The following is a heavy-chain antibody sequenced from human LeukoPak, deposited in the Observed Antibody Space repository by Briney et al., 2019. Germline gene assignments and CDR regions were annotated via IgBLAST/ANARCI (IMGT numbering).Heavy chain of an antibody. J-gene: IGHJ4*02. Sequence: PGGSLRLSCAASGFTFSSYWMHWVRHAPGKGLVWVSRINSDGTSTSYADSVKGRFTISRDNAKNTLYLQMNSLRAEDTAVYYCARRSQLSSSFDYWGQGTLATVSS. CDR2: INSDGTST. CDR1: GFTFSSYW. CDR3: ARRSQLSSSFDY. D-gene: IGHD2-2*01. V-gene: IGHV3-74*01.